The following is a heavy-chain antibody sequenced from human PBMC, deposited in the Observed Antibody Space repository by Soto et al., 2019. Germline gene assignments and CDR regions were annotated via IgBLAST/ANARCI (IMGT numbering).Heavy chain of an antibody. CDR1: GYTFTGYY. D-gene: IGHD2-15*01. CDR3: AVDVEDIVVVVAPDYYGRHV. Sequence: ASVKGSCKGSGYTFTGYYMHWVRQAPGQGLEWMGWINPNSGGTNYAQKFQGRVTMTRDTSISTAYMGLSRLRSDDTAVYYCAVDVEDIVVVVAPDYYGRHVWGQGTTVTVSS. J-gene: IGHJ6*02. V-gene: IGHV1-2*02. CDR2: INPNSGGT.